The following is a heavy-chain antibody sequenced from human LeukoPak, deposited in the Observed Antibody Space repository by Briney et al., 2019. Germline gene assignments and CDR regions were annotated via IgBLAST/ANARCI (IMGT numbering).Heavy chain of an antibody. J-gene: IGHJ6*03. CDR1: GGSISSSSYY. CDR3: ARGPMVRGVIIAPNGDYYYYMDV. Sequence: SETLSLTCTVSGGSISSSSYYWGWIRQPPGKGLEWIGSIYHSGSTYYNPSLKSRVTISVDTSKNQFSLKLSSVTAADTAVYYCARGPMVRGVIIAPNGDYYYYMDVWGKGTTVTISS. CDR2: IYHSGST. D-gene: IGHD3-10*01. V-gene: IGHV4-39*07.